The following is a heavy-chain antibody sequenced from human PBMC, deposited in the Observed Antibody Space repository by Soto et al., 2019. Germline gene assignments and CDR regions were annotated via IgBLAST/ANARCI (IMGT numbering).Heavy chain of an antibody. CDR2: IIPILGIA. J-gene: IGHJ4*02. V-gene: IGHV1-69*08. CDR3: ARDRAVAGTQYFDY. D-gene: IGHD6-19*01. CDR1: GGTFSSYT. Sequence: QVQLVQSGAEVKKPGSSVKVSCKASGGTFSSYTISWVRQAPGQGLEWMGRIIPILGIANYAQKFQGRVTITADKSTSTAYMELSRLRSEDTAVYYCARDRAVAGTQYFDYWGQGTLVTVSS.